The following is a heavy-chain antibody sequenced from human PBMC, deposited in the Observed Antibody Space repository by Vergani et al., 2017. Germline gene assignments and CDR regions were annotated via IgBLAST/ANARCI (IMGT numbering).Heavy chain of an antibody. CDR2: INHSEST. Sequence: QVQLQQWGAGLLKPSETLSLTCAVYGGSFSGYYWSWIRKPPGKGLEWIGEINHSESTNYNPSLKSRVTISVDTSKNQFSLKLSSVTAADTAVYYCARVQELYDVWSGYRVRYYYYIDVWGKGTTVTVSS. D-gene: IGHD3-3*01. V-gene: IGHV4-34*01. CDR1: GGSFSGYY. J-gene: IGHJ6*03. CDR3: ARVQELYDVWSGYRVRYYYYIDV.